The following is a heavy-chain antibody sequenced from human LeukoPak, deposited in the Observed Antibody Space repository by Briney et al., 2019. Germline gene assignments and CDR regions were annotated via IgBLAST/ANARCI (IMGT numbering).Heavy chain of an antibody. V-gene: IGHV1-69*02. D-gene: IGHD2-2*01. CDR3: ASPRALYCSSTSCQTANGAFDI. J-gene: IGHJ3*02. CDR1: GGTFSSYT. Sequence: SVKVSCKASGGTFSSYTISWVRQAPGQGLEWMGRIIPILGIANYAQKFQGRVTITADKSTSTAYMELSSLTSEDTAVYYCASPRALYCSSTSCQTANGAFDIWGQGTMVTVSS. CDR2: IIPILGIA.